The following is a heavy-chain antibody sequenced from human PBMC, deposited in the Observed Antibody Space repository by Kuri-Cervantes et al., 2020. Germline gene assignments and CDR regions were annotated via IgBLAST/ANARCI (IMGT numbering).Heavy chain of an antibody. D-gene: IGHD6-13*01. CDR3: ARGGSSWSLYS. CDR2: IKQDGSEK. V-gene: IGHV3-7*01. CDR1: GFTVSSYW. Sequence: GGSLRLSCVGSGFTVSSYWMSWVRQAPGKGLEWVANIKQDGSEKYYVDSVKGRFTTSRDNAKNSLYLQMNSLRAEDTAVYYCARGGSSWSLYSWGQGTLVTVSS. J-gene: IGHJ4*02.